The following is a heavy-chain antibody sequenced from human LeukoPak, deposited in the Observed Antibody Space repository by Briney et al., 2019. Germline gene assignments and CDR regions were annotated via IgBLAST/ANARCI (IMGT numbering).Heavy chain of an antibody. CDR3: AKDYYDSSGYPRRGAFDI. Sequence: GGSLRLSCAASGFTFRSYSMNWVRQAPGKGLEWVSSISSSSSYIYYADSVKGRFTISRDNAKNSLYLQMNSLRAEDTAVYYCAKDYYDSSGYPRRGAFDIWGQGTMVTVSS. CDR2: ISSSSSYI. V-gene: IGHV3-21*01. D-gene: IGHD3-22*01. J-gene: IGHJ3*02. CDR1: GFTFRSYS.